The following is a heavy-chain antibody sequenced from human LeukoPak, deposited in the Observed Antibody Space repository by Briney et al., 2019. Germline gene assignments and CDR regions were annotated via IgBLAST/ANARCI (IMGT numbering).Heavy chain of an antibody. CDR3: AKDQGSGRGDYSYGSFDY. V-gene: IGHV3-30*02. CDR1: GFTFSSYG. J-gene: IGHJ4*02. Sequence: GGSLRLSCAASGFTFSSYGMHWVRQAPGKGLEWVSFIRYDGSNEYYADSVRGRFTISRDNSKNTLYLQMNSLRAEDTAIYNCAKDQGSGRGDYSYGSFDYWGQGTLVTVSS. D-gene: IGHD5-18*01. CDR2: IRYDGSNE.